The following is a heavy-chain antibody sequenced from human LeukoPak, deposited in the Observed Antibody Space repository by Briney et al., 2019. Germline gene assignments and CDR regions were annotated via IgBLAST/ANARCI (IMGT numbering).Heavy chain of an antibody. CDR3: ARAIVVVTAIGYYYYMDV. V-gene: IGHV4-59*08. D-gene: IGHD2-21*02. CDR1: GGSISSYY. J-gene: IGHJ6*03. CDR2: IYYSGST. Sequence: IPSEPLSLTCTVSGGSISSYYWSWIRQPPGKALECFGYIYYSGSTNYTPSLKSRVTISVDTSKNQFSLKLSSVTAADTAVYYCARAIVVVTAIGYYYYMDVWGKGTTVTVSS.